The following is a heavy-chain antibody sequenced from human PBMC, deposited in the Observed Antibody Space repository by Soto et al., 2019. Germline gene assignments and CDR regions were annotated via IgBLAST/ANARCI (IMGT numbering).Heavy chain of an antibody. Sequence: QVLLHESGPGLVKPSGTLSLTCTVSGVSISRDDWWSWVRQAPGKALQRIGEIHHSPGTTSHPSLRSPVSLAVDTSKNQFSPNLKSVTAADTGVYYCARLVYDTRLNYLYLDSWGQGMLVTLSS. J-gene: IGHJ4*02. CDR2: IHHSPGT. V-gene: IGHV4-4*02. CDR1: GVSISRDDW. D-gene: IGHD3-22*01. CDR3: ARLVYDTRLNYLYLDS.